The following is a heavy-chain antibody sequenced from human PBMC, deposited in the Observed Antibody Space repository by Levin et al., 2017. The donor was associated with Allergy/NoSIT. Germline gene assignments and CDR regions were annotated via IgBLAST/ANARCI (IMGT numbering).Heavy chain of an antibody. D-gene: IGHD6-19*01. CDR2: IIPIFGTA. CDR3: ASPQYSSGWPFDP. Sequence: VASVKVSCKASGGTFSSYAISWVRQAPGQGLEWMGGIIPIFGTANYAQKFQGRVTITADKSTSTAYMELSSLRSEDTAVYYCASPQYSSGWPFDPWGQGTLVTVSS. J-gene: IGHJ5*02. V-gene: IGHV1-69*06. CDR1: GGTFSSYA.